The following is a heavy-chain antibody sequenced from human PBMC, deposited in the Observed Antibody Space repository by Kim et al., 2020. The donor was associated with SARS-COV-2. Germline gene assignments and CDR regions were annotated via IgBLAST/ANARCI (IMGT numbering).Heavy chain of an antibody. Sequence: GGSLRLSCAASGFTFSSYAMHWVRQAPGKGLEWVAVISYDGSNKYYADSVKGRFTISRDNSKNTLYLQMNSLRAEDTAVYYCARDKQFGAAGFSGWFDPWGQGTLVTVSS. CDR3: ARDKQFGAAGFSGWFDP. CDR1: GFTFSSYA. D-gene: IGHD6-13*01. J-gene: IGHJ5*02. V-gene: IGHV3-30-3*01. CDR2: ISYDGSNK.